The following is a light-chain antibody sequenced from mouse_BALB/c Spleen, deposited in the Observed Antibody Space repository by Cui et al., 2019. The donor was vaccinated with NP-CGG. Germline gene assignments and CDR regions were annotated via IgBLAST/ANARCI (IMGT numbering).Light chain of an antibody. J-gene: IGLJ1*01. V-gene: IGLV1*01. Sequence: VVVQEYALTTSPGETVTLTCRSSTGAITTSNYANWVQEKPDHLFTGLIGGTNNRVPGVPARFSGSLIGDKAALTITGTQTEDEAIYFCALWYSNHWVFGGGTKLTVL. CDR3: ALWYSNHWV. CDR2: GTN. CDR1: TGAITTSNY.